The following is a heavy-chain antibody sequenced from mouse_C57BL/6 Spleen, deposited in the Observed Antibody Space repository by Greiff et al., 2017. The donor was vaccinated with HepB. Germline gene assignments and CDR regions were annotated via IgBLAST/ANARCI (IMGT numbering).Heavy chain of an antibody. CDR3: ARGLGRDYAMDY. V-gene: IGHV1-82*01. J-gene: IGHJ4*01. Sequence: QVQLQQSGPELVKPGASVKISCKASGYAFSSSWMNWVKQRPGKGLEWIGRIYPGDGDTNYNGKFKGKATLTAAKSSSTAYMQLSSLTSEDSAVYFCARGLGRDYAMDYWGQGTSVTVSS. D-gene: IGHD4-1*01. CDR1: GYAFSSSW. CDR2: IYPGDGDT.